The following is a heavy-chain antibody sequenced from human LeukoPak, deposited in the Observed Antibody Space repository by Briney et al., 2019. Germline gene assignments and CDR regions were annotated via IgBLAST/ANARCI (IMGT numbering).Heavy chain of an antibody. CDR2: ISWNSGSI. J-gene: IGHJ4*02. CDR3: AKDQAPDIVATVTFDY. CDR1: GFTFDDYA. Sequence: GGSLRLSCAASGFTFDDYAMHWVRQAPGKGLEWVSGISWNSGSIGYADSVKGRFTISRDNAENSLYLQMNSLRAEDTALYYCAKDQAPDIVATVTFDYWGQGTLVTVSS. V-gene: IGHV3-9*01. D-gene: IGHD5-12*01.